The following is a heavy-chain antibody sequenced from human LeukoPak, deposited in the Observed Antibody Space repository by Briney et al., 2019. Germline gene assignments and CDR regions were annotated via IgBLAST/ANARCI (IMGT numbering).Heavy chain of an antibody. D-gene: IGHD3-9*01. CDR3: ARDSLKGQFDY. V-gene: IGHV3-7*01. J-gene: IGHJ4*02. CDR1: GFTFSSYW. Sequence: GGSLRLSCAASGFTFSSYWMNWARQAPGKGLEWVASINHNGNVNYYVDSVKGRFTISRDNSKNTLYLQMNSLRAEDTAVYYCARDSLKGQFDYWGQGTLVTVSS. CDR2: INHNGNVN.